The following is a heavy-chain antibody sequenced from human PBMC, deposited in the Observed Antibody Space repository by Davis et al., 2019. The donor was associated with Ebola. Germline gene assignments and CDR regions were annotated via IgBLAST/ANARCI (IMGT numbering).Heavy chain of an antibody. CDR3: AKAFEGYDFWSGYTPIDY. CDR1: GFTFSDYY. CDR2: LSGSGTPI. V-gene: IGHV3-11*01. D-gene: IGHD3-3*01. Sequence: PGGSLRLSCAASGFTFSDYYMNWIRQAPGKGLEWVSCLSGSGTPIYYADSVKGRFTISRDNAKNSLYLQMNSLRAEDTAVYYCAKAFEGYDFWSGYTPIDYWGQGTLVTVSS. J-gene: IGHJ4*02.